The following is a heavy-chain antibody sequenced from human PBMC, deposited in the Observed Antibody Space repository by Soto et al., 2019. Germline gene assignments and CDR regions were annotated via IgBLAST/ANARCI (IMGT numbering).Heavy chain of an antibody. J-gene: IGHJ4*02. CDR3: AKGSIEYSASIDY. V-gene: IGHV3-23*01. Sequence: ELHLLESGGGLVQPGGSLRLSCAASGFSFTSYAMMWVRQAPAKGLEWVSVISSSGGSSYFADSVKGRFTISRDNSKNMLYLEMNSLRAEDTAIYFCAKGSIEYSASIDYWGQGTLVIVSS. CDR2: ISSSGGSS. CDR1: GFSFTSYA. D-gene: IGHD5-12*01.